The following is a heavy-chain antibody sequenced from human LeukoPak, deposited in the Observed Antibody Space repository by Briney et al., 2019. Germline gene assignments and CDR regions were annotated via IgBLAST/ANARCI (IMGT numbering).Heavy chain of an antibody. CDR2: IHYTGST. CDR1: GGSISSYY. Sequence: SETLSLTCTVSGGSISSYYWSWIRQPPGKGLEWIGYIHYTGSTNYNPSLKSRGTISVDTSKNQFSLKLSSVTAADTAVYYCARGLLPDAFDIWGQGTMVTVSS. J-gene: IGHJ3*02. D-gene: IGHD2-15*01. CDR3: ARGLLPDAFDI. V-gene: IGHV4-59*01.